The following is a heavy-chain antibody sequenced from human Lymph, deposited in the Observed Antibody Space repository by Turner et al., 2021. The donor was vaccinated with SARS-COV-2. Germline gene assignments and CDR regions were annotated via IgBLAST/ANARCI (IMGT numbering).Heavy chain of an antibody. V-gene: IGHV3-21*01. Sequence: EVQLVESGGGLVKPGGSLRLSCSASGFTVSTYSMNWVRHAPGKGLEWISSISSSSSYIYYADSVKGRFTISRDDAKNSLYLQMNSLRAEDTAVYYCARDIPTTADYFDYWGQGTLVTVSS. CDR3: ARDIPTTADYFDY. CDR2: ISSSSSYI. J-gene: IGHJ4*02. CDR1: GFTVSTYS. D-gene: IGHD4-17*01.